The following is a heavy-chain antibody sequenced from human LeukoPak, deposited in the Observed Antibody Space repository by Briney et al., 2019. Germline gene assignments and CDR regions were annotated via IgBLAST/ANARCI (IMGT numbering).Heavy chain of an antibody. CDR1: GSSISTYY. V-gene: IGHV4-4*09. J-gene: IGHJ5*02. Sequence: SETLSLTCIVSGSSISTYYWSWIRQSPGKGVEWIGYIYSSGSTNYNPSLKRRVIRSVDTSKNQFSLKLSSVTSADTAADYCARHGAPYYYDSNTWFDPWGQGTLVTVSS. CDR3: ARHGAPYYYDSNTWFDP. D-gene: IGHD3-22*01. CDR2: IYSSGST.